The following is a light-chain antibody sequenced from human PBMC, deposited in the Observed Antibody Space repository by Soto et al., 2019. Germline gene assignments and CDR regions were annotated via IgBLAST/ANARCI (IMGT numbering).Light chain of an antibody. J-gene: IGKJ1*01. Sequence: DIQRTPYPSTISTTVGDRVTISCRASHCIGNYLAWFQQKPGKVPKRLIYGISSLQSGVPSRFSGSGSGTEFTLTINSMQPEDVATYYCLQSSRYPWTFGQGTKVDIK. CDR2: GIS. CDR1: HCIGNY. CDR3: LQSSRYPWT. V-gene: IGKV1-17*03.